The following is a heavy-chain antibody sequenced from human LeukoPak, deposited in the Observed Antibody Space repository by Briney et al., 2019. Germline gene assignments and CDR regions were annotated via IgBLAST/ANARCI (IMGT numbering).Heavy chain of an antibody. CDR3: ATSSGVDSSGYDY. D-gene: IGHD3-22*01. J-gene: IGHJ4*02. Sequence: SETLSLTCTVAGGSISSYYWSWIRQPPGKGLGWIWYIYYSGSTNYNPSLKSRVTISVDTSKNQFSLKLSSVTAADTAVYYCATSSGVDSSGYDYWGQGTLVTVSS. CDR2: IYYSGST. CDR1: GGSISSYY. V-gene: IGHV4-59*08.